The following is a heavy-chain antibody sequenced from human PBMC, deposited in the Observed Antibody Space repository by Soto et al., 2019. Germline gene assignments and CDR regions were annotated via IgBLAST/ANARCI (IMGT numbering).Heavy chain of an antibody. V-gene: IGHV5-51*01. CDR3: ARRHDSTRFDF. CDR2: IYPGDSDT. D-gene: IGHD3-16*01. Sequence: RGESLKISCKGSGYSFTSYWIGLVRQMPGKGLEWMGIIYPGDSDTRYSPSFQGQVTISADKSISTAYLQWSGLNAADTAMYSCARRHDSTRFDFWGQGTLVTVSS. J-gene: IGHJ4*02. CDR1: GYSFTSYW.